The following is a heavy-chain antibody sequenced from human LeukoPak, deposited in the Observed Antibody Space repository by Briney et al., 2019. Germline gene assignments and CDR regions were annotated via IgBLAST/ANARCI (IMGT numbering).Heavy chain of an antibody. Sequence: ASVKVSCTVSGYTLTELSMHWVRQAPGKGLEWMGGFDPEDGETIYAQKFQGRVTMTEDTSTDTAYMELSSLRSEDTAVYYCATVSSQYSTISDYWGQGALVTVSS. V-gene: IGHV1-24*01. CDR2: FDPEDGET. J-gene: IGHJ4*02. D-gene: IGHD6-6*01. CDR3: ATVSSQYSTISDY. CDR1: GYTLTELS.